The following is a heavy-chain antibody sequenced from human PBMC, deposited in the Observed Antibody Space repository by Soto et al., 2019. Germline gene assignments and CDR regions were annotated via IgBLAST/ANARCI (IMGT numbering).Heavy chain of an antibody. CDR3: AKDFWGHVDSSGYYYGAFDI. Sequence: PGGSLRLSCAASGFTFSSYAMSWVRQAPGKGLEWVSAISGSGGSTYYADSVKGRFTISRDNSKNTLYLQMNSLRAEDTAVYYCAKDFWGHVDSSGYYYGAFDIWGQGTMVTVSS. V-gene: IGHV3-23*01. J-gene: IGHJ3*02. D-gene: IGHD3-22*01. CDR2: ISGSGGST. CDR1: GFTFSSYA.